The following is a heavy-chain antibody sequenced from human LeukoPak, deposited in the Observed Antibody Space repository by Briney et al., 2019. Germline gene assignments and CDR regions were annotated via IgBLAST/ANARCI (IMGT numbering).Heavy chain of an antibody. J-gene: IGHJ4*02. D-gene: IGHD3-22*01. V-gene: IGHV3-30*04. CDR3: TRNMIIDY. Sequence: GGSLRLSCAASGFTFSSYAMHWVRQAPGKGLEWVAVKSYDGSNKYYADSVKGRFTISRDNSKNTLYLQMNSLRAEDTAVYYCTRNMIIDYWGQGTLVTVSS. CDR1: GFTFSSYA. CDR2: KSYDGSNK.